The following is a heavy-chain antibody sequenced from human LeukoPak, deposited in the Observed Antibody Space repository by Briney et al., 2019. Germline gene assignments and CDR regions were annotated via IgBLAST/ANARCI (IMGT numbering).Heavy chain of an antibody. V-gene: IGHV1-69*02. Sequence: SVTVSCKASGGTFSSYTISWVRQPPGKGLEWMGRIIPILGIANYAQKFQGRVTITADKYTSTAYMALSSLRSEDTAVYYCATQPDYYDSIGYYSGSPDYWGKATLVTVSS. CDR1: GGTFSSYT. D-gene: IGHD3-22*01. CDR3: ATQPDYYDSIGYYSGSPDY. J-gene: IGHJ4*02. CDR2: IIPILGIA.